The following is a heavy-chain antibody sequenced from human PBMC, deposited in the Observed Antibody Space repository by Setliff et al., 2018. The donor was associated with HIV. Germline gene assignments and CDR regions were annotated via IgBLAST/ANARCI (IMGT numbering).Heavy chain of an antibody. CDR2: IRSASGFT. D-gene: IGHD6-13*01. CDR3: ARVRPRQLVSTNPPYYFDY. Sequence: GGSLRLSCAASGFIFSDYTLSWVRQAPGKGLEWVSSIRSASGFTHYADSVEGRFTISRDNSKNTLYLQMNSLRAEDTAVYYCARVRPRQLVSTNPPYYFDYWGQGTLVTVSS. V-gene: IGHV3-21*04. J-gene: IGHJ4*02. CDR1: GFIFSDYT.